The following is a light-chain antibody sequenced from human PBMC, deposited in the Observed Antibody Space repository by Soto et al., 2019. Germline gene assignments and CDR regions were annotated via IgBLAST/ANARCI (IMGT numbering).Light chain of an antibody. V-gene: IGKV3-20*01. Sequence: IVLTHAPAALRFSPGERATLSCRAIQSVSSYLAWYQQKPGQAPRLLIYGASTRATGIPARFSGSGSGTDFTLTISRLEPEDFAVYFCQLYGSSPPRYTFGQGTKVDIK. CDR2: GAS. CDR1: QSVSSY. J-gene: IGKJ2*01. CDR3: QLYGSSPPRYT.